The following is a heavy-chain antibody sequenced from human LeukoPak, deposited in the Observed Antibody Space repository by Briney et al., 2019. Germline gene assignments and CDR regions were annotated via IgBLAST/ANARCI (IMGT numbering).Heavy chain of an antibody. CDR1: GGSISSYY. D-gene: IGHD1-1*01. Sequence: SETLSLTCTVSGGSISSYYWGWIRQPPGKGLEWIGSIYHSGSTYYNPSLKSRVTISVDTSKNQFSLKLSSVTAADTAVYYCARDRSGTPLNWFDPWGQGTLVTVSS. J-gene: IGHJ5*02. CDR2: IYHSGST. CDR3: ARDRSGTPLNWFDP. V-gene: IGHV4-38-2*02.